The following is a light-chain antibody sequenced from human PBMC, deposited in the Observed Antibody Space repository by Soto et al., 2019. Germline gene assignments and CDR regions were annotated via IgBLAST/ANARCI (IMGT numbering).Light chain of an antibody. CDR3: SSYAGSNMV. CDR2: EVS. V-gene: IGLV2-8*01. J-gene: IGLJ2*01. Sequence: QSVLTQPPSASGFPGQSVTISCTGTSSDVGGYNYVSWYQQHPGKAPKLMIYEVSKRPSGVPDRFSGSKSGNTASLTVSGLQAEDEADYYCSSYAGSNMVFGGGTKVTVL. CDR1: SSDVGGYNY.